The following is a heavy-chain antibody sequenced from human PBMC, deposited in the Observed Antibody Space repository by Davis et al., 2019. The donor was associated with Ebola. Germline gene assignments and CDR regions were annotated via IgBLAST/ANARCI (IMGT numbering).Heavy chain of an antibody. CDR1: GFTVSSNY. J-gene: IGHJ5*02. D-gene: IGHD5-12*01. CDR3: ARTLRGYSGSLRYNWFDP. V-gene: IGHV3-53*04. CDR2: IYSGGST. Sequence: GESLKISCAASGFTVSSNYMSWVRQAPGKGLEWVSVIYSGGSTYYADSVKGRFTISRHNSKNTLYLQMNSLRAEDTAVYYCARTLRGYSGSLRYNWFDPWGQGTLVTVSS.